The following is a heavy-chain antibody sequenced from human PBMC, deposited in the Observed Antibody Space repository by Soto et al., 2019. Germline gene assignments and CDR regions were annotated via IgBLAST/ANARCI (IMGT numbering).Heavy chain of an antibody. CDR2: INHSGST. CDR3: ARGAMVRGVISPSWFDP. Sequence: SETLSLTCAVYGGSFSGYYWSWIRQPPGKGLEWIGEINHSGSTNYNPSLKSRVTISVDTSKNQFSLRLSSVTAADTAVYYCARGAMVRGVISPSWFDPWGQGTLVTVSS. V-gene: IGHV4-34*01. D-gene: IGHD3-10*01. CDR1: GGSFSGYY. J-gene: IGHJ5*02.